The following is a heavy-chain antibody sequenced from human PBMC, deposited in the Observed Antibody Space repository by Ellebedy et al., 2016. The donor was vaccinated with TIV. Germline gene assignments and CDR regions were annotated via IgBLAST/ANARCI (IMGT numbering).Heavy chain of an antibody. D-gene: IGHD2-21*02. CDR2: IIPIFGTA. J-gene: IGHJ5*02. CDR1: GGTFSSYA. CDR3: ARDKKGDWNWFDP. Sequence: SVKVSXXASGGTFSSYAISWVRQAPGQGLEWMGGIIPIFGTANYAQKFQGRVTITADESTSTAYMELSSLRSEDTAVYYCARDKKGDWNWFDPWGQGTLVTVSS. V-gene: IGHV1-69*13.